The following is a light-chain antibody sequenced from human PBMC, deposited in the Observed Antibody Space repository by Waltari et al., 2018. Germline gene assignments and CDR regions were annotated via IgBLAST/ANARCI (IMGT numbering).Light chain of an antibody. Sequence: QSALTQPASVSGSPGQSITISCTGSSTDLGSSTLVSWYQHHPDNAPKLLIYEGTERPSGVPRRFSASKSGNTASLTISTLQAAYEADYYCFSYADGRSLVFGGGTKLTVL. CDR3: FSYADGRSLV. V-gene: IGLV2-23*01. J-gene: IGLJ2*01. CDR2: EGT. CDR1: STDLGSSTL.